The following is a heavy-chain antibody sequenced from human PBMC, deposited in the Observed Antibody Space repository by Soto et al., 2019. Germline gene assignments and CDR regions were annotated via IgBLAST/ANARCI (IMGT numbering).Heavy chain of an antibody. V-gene: IGHV1-8*01. J-gene: IGHJ5*02. CDR3: ARELSADFWSGYNWFDP. CDR1: GYTFTSYD. CDR2: MNPNSGNT. Sequence: GASVKVSCKASGYTFTSYDINWVRQATGQGLEWMGWMNPNSGNTGYAQKFQGRVTMTRNTSISTAYMELSSLRSEDTAVYYCARELSADFWSGYNWFDPWGQRTLVTVSS. D-gene: IGHD3-3*01.